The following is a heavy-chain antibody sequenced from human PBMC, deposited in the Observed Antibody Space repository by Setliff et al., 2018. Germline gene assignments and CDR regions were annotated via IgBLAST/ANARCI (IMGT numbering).Heavy chain of an antibody. V-gene: IGHV4-59*01. CDR2: VFPNGAA. D-gene: IGHD2-15*01. J-gene: IGHJ4*02. Sequence: SETLSLTCAVTGDSMSGASIWAWIRLPPGRGLEFMGYVFPNGAAKYDPSLKSRLAISVDTSKNQFSLKLPSVTAADTAVYYCAKGGTYRYFDYWGQGTPVTVS. CDR3: AKGGTYRYFDY. CDR1: GDSMSGAS.